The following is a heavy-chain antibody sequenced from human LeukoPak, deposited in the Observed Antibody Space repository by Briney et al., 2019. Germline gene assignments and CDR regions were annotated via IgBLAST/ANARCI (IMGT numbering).Heavy chain of an antibody. CDR2: IYPGDSDT. CDR3: ARQSRDGSKTRGYYFDY. CDR1: GYSFTSYW. J-gene: IGHJ4*02. Sequence: GESLKISCKGSGYSFTSYWIGWVRQTPGKGLEWVGIIYPGDSDTRYSPSFQGQVTISADKSISTVYLQWSSLKASDTAMYYCARQSRDGSKTRGYYFDYWGQGTLVTVSS. D-gene: IGHD3-10*01. V-gene: IGHV5-51*01.